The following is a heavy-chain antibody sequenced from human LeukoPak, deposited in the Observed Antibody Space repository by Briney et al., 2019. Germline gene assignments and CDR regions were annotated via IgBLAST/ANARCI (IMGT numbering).Heavy chain of an antibody. CDR1: GFNFDDYG. J-gene: IGHJ4*02. V-gene: IGHV3-20*04. D-gene: IGHD5-12*01. Sequence: GGSLRLSCAASGFNFDDYGMSWVRPAPGKGLEWVSGIYWNGASTSYADSVKGRFTISRDNAKNSLYLQMNSLRDEDTALYYCARGYSGYDFGRYFDSWGQGTLVTVSS. CDR2: IYWNGAST. CDR3: ARGYSGYDFGRYFDS.